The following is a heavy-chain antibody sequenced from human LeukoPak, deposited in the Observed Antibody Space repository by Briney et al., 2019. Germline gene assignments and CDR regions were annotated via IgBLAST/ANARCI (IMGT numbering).Heavy chain of an antibody. D-gene: IGHD2/OR15-2a*01. CDR3: ARGQAFKSYYYYMDV. CDR2: ISYDGSNK. V-gene: IGHV3-30*03. Sequence: GGSLRLSCAASGFTFSSYGMHWVRQAPGKGLEWVAVISYDGSNKYYADSVKGRFTISRDNAKNSLYLQMNSLRAEDTAVYYCARGQAFKSYYYYMDVWGKGTTVTVSS. CDR1: GFTFSSYG. J-gene: IGHJ6*03.